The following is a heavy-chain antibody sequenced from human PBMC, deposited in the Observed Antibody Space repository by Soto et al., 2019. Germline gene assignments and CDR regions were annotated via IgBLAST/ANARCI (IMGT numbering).Heavy chain of an antibody. CDR3: ARSRGYCSGGSCYRYYDSSGYYFLGAFDI. CDR2: ISAYNGKT. J-gene: IGHJ3*02. V-gene: IGHV1-18*01. CDR1: GYTFTSYG. Sequence: VSVKVSCKASGYTFTSYGISWVRQAPGQGLEWMGWISAYNGKTNYAQKFQGRVTITTDESTSTAYMELSSLRSEDTAVYYCARSRGYCSGGSCYRYYDSSGYYFLGAFDIWGQGTMVTDSS. D-gene: IGHD2-15*01.